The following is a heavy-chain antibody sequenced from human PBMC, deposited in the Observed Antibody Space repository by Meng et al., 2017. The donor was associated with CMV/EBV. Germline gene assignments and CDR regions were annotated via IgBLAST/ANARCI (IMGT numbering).Heavy chain of an antibody. D-gene: IGHD1-26*01. CDR1: GFTFSSYS. Sequence: GESLKISCAASGFTFSSYSMNWVRQAPGKGLEWVSSISSSSSYIYYADSVKGRFTISRDNAKNSLYLQRNSLRAEDTAVYYCARDDRSGSYYDYYYYGMDVWGQGTTGTVSS. J-gene: IGHJ6*02. V-gene: IGHV3-21*01. CDR3: ARDDRSGSYYDYYYYGMDV. CDR2: ISSSSSYI.